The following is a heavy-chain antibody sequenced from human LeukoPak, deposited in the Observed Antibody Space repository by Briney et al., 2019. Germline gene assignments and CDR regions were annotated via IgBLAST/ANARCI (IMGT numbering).Heavy chain of an antibody. CDR2: IRQGGSDK. CDR3: AKDHSVNWFDP. Sequence: GGSLRLSCAASGFTFSRYGMHWIRQAPGKGLEWVAFIRQGGSDKYYADSVKGRFTISRDSSKNTLYLQMNSLRVEDTAVYYCAKDHSVNWFDPWGQGTLVNFSS. D-gene: IGHD2-8*01. J-gene: IGHJ5*02. CDR1: GFTFSRYG. V-gene: IGHV3-30*02.